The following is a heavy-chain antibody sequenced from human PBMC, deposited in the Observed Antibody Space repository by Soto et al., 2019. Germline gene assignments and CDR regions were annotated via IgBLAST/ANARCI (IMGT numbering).Heavy chain of an antibody. CDR3: ARAERIAAAGRAGY. J-gene: IGHJ4*02. Sequence: QVQLVQSGAEAKKPGASVKVSCKASGYTCTSYDINWVRQATGQGLEWMGWMNPNRGNTGYAQKFQGRVTMTRNTSISTAYMELSSLRSEDTAVYYCARAERIAAAGRAGYWGQGTLVTVSS. CDR2: MNPNRGNT. CDR1: GYTCTSYD. V-gene: IGHV1-8*01. D-gene: IGHD6-13*01.